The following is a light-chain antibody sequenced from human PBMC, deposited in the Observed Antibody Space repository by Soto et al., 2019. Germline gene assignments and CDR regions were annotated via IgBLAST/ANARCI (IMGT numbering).Light chain of an antibody. V-gene: IGLV7-46*01. Sequence: QAFVTQVPSLTVSPGVTVTLTCGSSTGAVTSGHYPSWFQQKPGQAPTTLIYDTSNKHSWTPARFSGSLLGGKAALTLSSAQPEDEAVYYCLLSYSPGRRVFGGGTKVTV. J-gene: IGLJ2*01. CDR3: LLSYSPGRRV. CDR2: DTS. CDR1: TGAVTSGHY.